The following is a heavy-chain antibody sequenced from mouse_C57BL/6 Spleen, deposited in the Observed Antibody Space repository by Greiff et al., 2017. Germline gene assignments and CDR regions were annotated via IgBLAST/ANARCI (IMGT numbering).Heavy chain of an antibody. CDR2: INYDGSST. D-gene: IGHD1-1*01. CDR3: ARDGSSQGWYFDV. CDR1: GFTFSDYY. Sequence: EVQLVESEGGLVQPGSSMKLSCTASGFTFSDYYMAWVRQVPEKGLEWVANINYDGSSTYYLDSLKSRFIISRDNAKNILYLQMSSLKSEDTATYYCARDGSSQGWYFDVWGTGTTVTVSS. V-gene: IGHV5-16*01. J-gene: IGHJ1*03.